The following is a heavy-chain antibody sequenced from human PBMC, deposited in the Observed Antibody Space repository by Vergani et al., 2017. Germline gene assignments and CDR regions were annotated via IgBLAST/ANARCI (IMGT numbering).Heavy chain of an antibody. CDR2: ISAYNGNT. Sequence: QVQLVQSGAEVKKPGASVKVSCKASGYTFTSYGISWVRQAPGQGLEWMGWISAYNGNTNYAQKLQGRVTMTTDTSTGTAYMELRSLRSDDTAVYYCARIRGEYSSGWKDAFDIWGQGTMVTVSS. V-gene: IGHV1-18*01. J-gene: IGHJ3*02. CDR1: GYTFTSYG. CDR3: ARIRGEYSSGWKDAFDI. D-gene: IGHD6-19*01.